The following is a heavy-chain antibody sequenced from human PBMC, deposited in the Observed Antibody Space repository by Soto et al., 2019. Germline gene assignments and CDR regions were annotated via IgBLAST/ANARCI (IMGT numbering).Heavy chain of an antibody. CDR2: IIPIFGTA. Sequence: GASVKVSCKASGGTFSSYAISWVRQAPGQGLEWMGGIIPIFGTANYAQKFQGRVTITADESTSTAYTELSSLRSEDTAVYYCAREAPYSSGWYNAFDIWGQGTMVTVSS. CDR1: GGTFSSYA. V-gene: IGHV1-69*13. CDR3: AREAPYSSGWYNAFDI. J-gene: IGHJ3*02. D-gene: IGHD6-19*01.